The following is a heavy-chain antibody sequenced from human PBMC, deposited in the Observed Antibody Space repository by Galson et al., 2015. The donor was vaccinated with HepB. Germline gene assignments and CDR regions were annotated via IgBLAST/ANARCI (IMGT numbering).Heavy chain of an antibody. CDR1: GFTFSNYG. CDR3: AKDLGYRYASGSSYFDY. D-gene: IGHD3-10*01. J-gene: IGHJ4*02. Sequence: SLRLSCAASGFTFSNYGMHWVRQAPGKGLEWVAVISHDGSTKYYADSVKGRFTISRDNSKNTLYLQMNSLRAEDTAVYYCAKDLGYRYASGSSYFDYWGQGTLATVSS. V-gene: IGHV3-30*18. CDR2: ISHDGSTK.